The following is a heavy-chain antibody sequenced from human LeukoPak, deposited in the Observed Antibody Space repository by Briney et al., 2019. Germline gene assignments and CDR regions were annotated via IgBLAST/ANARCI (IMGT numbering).Heavy chain of an antibody. D-gene: IGHD4-23*01. CDR2: INHSGST. Sequence: PSETLSLTCAVYGASFSGYYWSWIRQPPGKGREWIGEINHSGSTNYNPSLKSRVTISVDTSKNQFSLKLSSVTAADTAVYYCATGGTSVWFDPWGQGTLVTVSS. CDR1: GASFSGYY. V-gene: IGHV4-34*01. CDR3: ATGGTSVWFDP. J-gene: IGHJ5*02.